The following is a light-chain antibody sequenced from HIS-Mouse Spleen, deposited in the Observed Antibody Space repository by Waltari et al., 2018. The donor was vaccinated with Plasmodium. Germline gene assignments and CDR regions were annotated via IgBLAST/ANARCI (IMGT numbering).Light chain of an antibody. CDR1: QGISSY. Sequence: AIRMTQSPFSLSASVGDRVTITCWASQGISSYLACYQQKPAKAPKLFIYYASSLQSGVPPRFSGSGSGTDYTLTISSLQPEDFATYYCQQYYSTLIFTFGPGTKVDIK. J-gene: IGKJ3*01. V-gene: IGKV1D-43*01. CDR2: YAS. CDR3: QQYYSTLIFT.